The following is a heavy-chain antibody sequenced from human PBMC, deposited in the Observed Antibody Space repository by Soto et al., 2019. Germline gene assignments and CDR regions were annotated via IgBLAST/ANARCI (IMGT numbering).Heavy chain of an antibody. Sequence: PSETLSLTCTFSGGSISSYYWSWIRQPPGKELEWIGYIYYSGSTNYNPSLKSRVTTSVDTSKNQFSLKLSSVTAADTAVYYCVRVSQLLHYYYYYGMAVWGQGTTVTVSS. CDR3: VRVSQLLHYYYYYGMAV. CDR1: GGSISSYY. V-gene: IGHV4-59*01. D-gene: IGHD2-2*01. CDR2: IYYSGST. J-gene: IGHJ6*02.